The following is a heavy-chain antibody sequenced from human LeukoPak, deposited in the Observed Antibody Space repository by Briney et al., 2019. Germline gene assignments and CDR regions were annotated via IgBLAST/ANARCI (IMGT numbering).Heavy chain of an antibody. CDR2: ISWNSGSI. CDR1: GFTFDDYA. CDR3: AKSGSGWYEEGFDY. V-gene: IGHV3-9*03. J-gene: IGHJ4*02. D-gene: IGHD6-19*01. Sequence: GRSLRLSCTASGFTFDDYAMHWVRQAPGKCLEWVSGISWNSGSIVYADSVKGRFTISRDNAKDSLYLQMNSLRVEDMALYYCAKSGSGWYEEGFDYWGQGTLVTVSS.